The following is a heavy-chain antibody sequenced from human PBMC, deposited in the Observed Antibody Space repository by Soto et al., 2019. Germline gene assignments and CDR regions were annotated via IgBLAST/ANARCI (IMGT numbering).Heavy chain of an antibody. J-gene: IGHJ3*02. CDR3: ARLEPYYDILTGYLPDAFDM. Sequence: GESLKISCKGSGYSFTSYWISWVRQMPGKGLEWMGRIDPSDSYTNYSPSFQGHVTISADKSISTAYLQWSSLKASDTAMYYCARLEPYYDILTGYLPDAFDMWGQGTMVTVSS. V-gene: IGHV5-10-1*01. CDR2: IDPSDSYT. D-gene: IGHD3-9*01. CDR1: GYSFTSYW.